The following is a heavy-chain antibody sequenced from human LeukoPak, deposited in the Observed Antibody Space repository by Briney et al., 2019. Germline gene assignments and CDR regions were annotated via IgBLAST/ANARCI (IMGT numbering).Heavy chain of an antibody. V-gene: IGHV3-21*01. CDR3: ARLGGFGDYVN. J-gene: IGHJ4*02. CDR2: ISSSSTYM. CDR1: GLTFSSFS. Sequence: GGSLRLSCAASGLTFSSFSMNWVRQAPGKGLEWVSYISSSSTYMYYADSVKGRFTISRDNAKNSLYLQMNSLRVEDTAMYYCARLGGFGDYVNWGQGTLVTVSS. D-gene: IGHD4-17*01.